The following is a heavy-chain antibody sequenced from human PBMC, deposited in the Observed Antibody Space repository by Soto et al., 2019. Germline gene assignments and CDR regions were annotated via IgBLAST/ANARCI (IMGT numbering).Heavy chain of an antibody. Sequence: QVELVQSGAQVKKPGSAVKVSCKASGGSFNMYAMNWVRRAPGHGLEWMGGIIPIFDAPRYSEQFQGRVTITVDESTSTAYMELSSLRSDDTDIYYCTRAIGSGGVMGGFDYWGQGTLVTVSS. CDR3: TRAIGSGGVMGGFDY. CDR1: GGSFNMYA. D-gene: IGHD3-16*01. CDR2: IIPIFDAP. V-gene: IGHV1-69*01. J-gene: IGHJ4*02.